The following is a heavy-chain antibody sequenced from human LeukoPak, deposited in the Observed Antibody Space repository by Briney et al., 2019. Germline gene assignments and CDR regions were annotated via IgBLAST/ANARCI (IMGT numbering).Heavy chain of an antibody. CDR3: ATAVVVGALDY. Sequence: GSLRLSCAASGFTFSSYAMSWVRQAPGKGLEWVSAISGRVGSTYYADSVKGRFTISRDNSKNTVYLQMNSLRAEDTAVYYCATAVVVGALDYWGQGTLVTLSS. CDR1: GFTFSSYA. CDR2: ISGRVGST. V-gene: IGHV3-23*01. D-gene: IGHD1-26*01. J-gene: IGHJ4*02.